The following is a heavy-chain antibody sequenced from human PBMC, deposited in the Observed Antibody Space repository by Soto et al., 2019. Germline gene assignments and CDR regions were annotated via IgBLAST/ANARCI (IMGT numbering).Heavy chain of an antibody. CDR2: IYATGTT. V-gene: IGHV4-4*07. J-gene: IGHJ5*02. Sequence: SETRSLTCTVSGASISWFYWSGIGKSAGKGLEWIGRIYATGTTYYNPSLKSRVMMSVDTSKKQFSLKLRSVTAADTAVYYCVRDGTKTLRDWFDPWGQGISVTVSS. CDR1: GASISWFY. D-gene: IGHD1-1*01. CDR3: VRDGTKTLRDWFDP.